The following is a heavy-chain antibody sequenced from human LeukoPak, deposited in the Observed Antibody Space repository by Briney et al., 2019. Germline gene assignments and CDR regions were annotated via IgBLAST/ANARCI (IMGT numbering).Heavy chain of an antibody. CDR1: GFTFSSYS. D-gene: IGHD3-10*01. J-gene: IGHJ4*02. CDR3: ARDLGGSGSYPMGFDY. V-gene: IGHV3-21*01. Sequence: GGSLRLSCAASGFTFSSYSMSWVRQAPGKGLEWVSSISTSSSYIYYADSVKGRSTISRDNAKNSLYLQMNSLRAEDTAVYYCARDLGGSGSYPMGFDYWGQGTLVTVSS. CDR2: ISTSSSYI.